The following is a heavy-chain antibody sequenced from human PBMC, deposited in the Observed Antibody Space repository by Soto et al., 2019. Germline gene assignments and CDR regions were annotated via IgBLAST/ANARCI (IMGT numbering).Heavy chain of an antibody. CDR1: GGTFSSYT. Sequence: QVQLVQSGAEVKKPGSSVKVSCKASGGTFSSYTISWVRQAPGQGLEWMGRIIPILGIANYAQKFQGRVHNTAEKTTNKAHKELNKLRSEGTGLYYCAGLGSNWNDYAFDIWGQGTMVTVSS. CDR3: AGLGSNWNDYAFDI. CDR2: IIPILGIA. D-gene: IGHD1-1*01. J-gene: IGHJ3*02. V-gene: IGHV1-69*02.